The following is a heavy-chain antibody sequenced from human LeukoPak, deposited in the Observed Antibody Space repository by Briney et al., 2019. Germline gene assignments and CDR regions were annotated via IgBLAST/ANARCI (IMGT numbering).Heavy chain of an antibody. CDR2: INCSGGST. CDR3: ARCYDNFDVALDI. D-gene: IGHD3-9*01. Sequence: ASVKVSCKTSGYIFTGYYLHWVRQAPGQGLEWLGIINCSGGSTSYAQKFQGRVTMTRDTSTRTVYMELSSLRSEDTAVYYCARCYDNFDVALDIWSQGTMVTVSS. V-gene: IGHV1-46*01. CDR1: GYIFTGYY. J-gene: IGHJ3*02.